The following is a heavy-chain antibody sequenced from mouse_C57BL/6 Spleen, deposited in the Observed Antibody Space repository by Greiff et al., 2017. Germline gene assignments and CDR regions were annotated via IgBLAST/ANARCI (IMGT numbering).Heavy chain of an antibody. CDR2: ICPGSGST. D-gene: IGHD1-1*01. CDR1: GYTFTSYW. V-gene: IGHV1-55*01. Sequence: QVQLQQPGAELVKPGASVKMSCKASGYTFTSYWITWVKQRPGQGLEWIGDICPGSGSTNYNEKFKSKATLTVDTSSSTAYLQLSSLTSEDSAVYYCARGSYYYGSSYPYYVDYWGQGTTLTVSS. J-gene: IGHJ2*01. CDR3: ARGSYYYGSSYPYYVDY.